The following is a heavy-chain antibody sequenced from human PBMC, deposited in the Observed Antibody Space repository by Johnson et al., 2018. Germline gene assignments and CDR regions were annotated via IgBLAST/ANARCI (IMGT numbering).Heavy chain of an antibody. CDR2: IYSGGST. CDR1: GFTVSSNY. Sequence: VQLVQSGGGVVRPGGSLRLSCAASGFTVSSNYMSWVRQAPGKGLEWVSVIYSGGSTYYADSVKGRFTISRDNSKNTLYLQMNSLRAEDTAGYYCAQAKSGYAYYYYGMDVWGQGTTVTVSS. V-gene: IGHV3-53*01. D-gene: IGHD5-12*01. CDR3: AQAKSGYAYYYYGMDV. J-gene: IGHJ6*02.